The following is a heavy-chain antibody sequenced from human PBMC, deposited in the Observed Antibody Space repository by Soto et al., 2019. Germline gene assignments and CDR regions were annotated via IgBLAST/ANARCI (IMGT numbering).Heavy chain of an antibody. V-gene: IGHV4-31*03. CDR3: ASGNFEGGSVTYNWFAP. D-gene: IGHD4-17*01. CDR1: GGSISSGGYY. CDR2: IYYSGST. J-gene: IGHJ5*02. Sequence: QVQLQESGPGLVKPSQTLSLTCTVSGGSISSGGYYWSWIRQHPGKGLEWIGYIYYSGSTYYNPSLKSRVTISGDTSKNQFPLKLRSVTAADTAVYYCASGNFEGGSVTYNWFAPWGQGTLVTVSS.